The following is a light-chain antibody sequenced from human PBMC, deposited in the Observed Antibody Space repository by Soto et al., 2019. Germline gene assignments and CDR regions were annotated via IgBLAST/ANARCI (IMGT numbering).Light chain of an antibody. J-gene: IGKJ2*01. CDR1: QSVRST. Sequence: EIVLTQSPATLSVSPGERVTLSCRVSQSVRSTLGWYQQKPGQAPMLLIYDASTRATGIPARFSGSGAGTEFTLTISSLQSEDFAVYYCQQYNNWPYTFGQGSKLEIK. CDR3: QQYNNWPYT. CDR2: DAS. V-gene: IGKV3-15*01.